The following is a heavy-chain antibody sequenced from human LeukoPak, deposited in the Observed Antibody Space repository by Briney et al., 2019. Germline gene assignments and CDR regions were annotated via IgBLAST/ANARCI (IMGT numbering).Heavy chain of an antibody. V-gene: IGHV3-43*01. Sequence: GGSLRLSCAASGFTFDDYTMHWVRQAPGKGLEWVSLISWDGGSTYYADSVKGRFTISRDNSKNSLYLQMNSLRTEDTALYYCAKSSGKRRVYYYYYMDVWGKGTTVTISS. CDR3: AKSSGKRRVYYYYYMDV. D-gene: IGHD3-10*01. J-gene: IGHJ6*03. CDR1: GFTFDDYT. CDR2: ISWDGGST.